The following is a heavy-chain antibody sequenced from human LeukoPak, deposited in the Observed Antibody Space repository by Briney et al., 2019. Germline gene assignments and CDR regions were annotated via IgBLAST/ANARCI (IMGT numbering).Heavy chain of an antibody. CDR1: VFTFSSYS. Sequence: GGSLRLSCAASVFTFSSYSMNWVRQAPGKGLEWVSYISGSSSTILYADSVKGRFTISRDNAKNSLYVQMNRLRAEDTAVYYCARVMEQSHFYHYIDVWGRGTTVAVSS. CDR3: ARVMEQSHFYHYIDV. V-gene: IGHV3-48*04. CDR2: ISGSSSTI. J-gene: IGHJ6*03. D-gene: IGHD6-19*01.